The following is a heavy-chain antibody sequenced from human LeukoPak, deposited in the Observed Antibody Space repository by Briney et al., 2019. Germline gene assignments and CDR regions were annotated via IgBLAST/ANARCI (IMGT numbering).Heavy chain of an antibody. Sequence: PGGSLRLSCAASGFTFSSYSMNWVRQAPGKGLEWVSYISSSSSYIYYADSVKGRFTISRDNAKNSLYLQMNSLRAEDTVVYYCARAYGDYGDYYYYMDVWGEGTTVTISS. CDR2: ISSSSSYI. CDR3: ARAYGDYGDYYYYMDV. V-gene: IGHV3-21*01. CDR1: GFTFSSYS. D-gene: IGHD4-17*01. J-gene: IGHJ6*03.